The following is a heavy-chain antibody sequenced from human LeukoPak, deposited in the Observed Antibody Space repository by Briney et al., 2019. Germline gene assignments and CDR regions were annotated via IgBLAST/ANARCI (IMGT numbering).Heavy chain of an antibody. J-gene: IGHJ6*02. D-gene: IGHD2-15*01. V-gene: IGHV3-23*01. CDR1: GFTFSSYA. CDR2: ISGSGGST. Sequence: PRGSLRLSCAASGFTFSSYAMSWVRQDPGKRLEWVSAISGSGGSTYYADSVKGRFTISRDNSKNTLYLQMNSLRAEDTAVYYCAKDIKGCSGGSCHLAFYYYYGMDVWGQGTTVTVSS. CDR3: AKDIKGCSGGSCHLAFYYYYGMDV.